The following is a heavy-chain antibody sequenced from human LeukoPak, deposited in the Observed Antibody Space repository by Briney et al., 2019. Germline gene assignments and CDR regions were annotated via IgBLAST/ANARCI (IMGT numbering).Heavy chain of an antibody. CDR1: GFTFSTSA. D-gene: IGHD2/OR15-2a*01. CDR2: ISGSGDST. J-gene: IGHJ5*02. CDR3: AKDISTSS. Sequence: GGSLRLSCIASGFTFSTSAMTWVRLGPGKGLEWVSAISGSGDSTYYTDSVKGRFTISRDNSKNTLYLHMTSLGAEDTAIYYCAKDISTSSWGQGTLVTVSS. V-gene: IGHV3-23*01.